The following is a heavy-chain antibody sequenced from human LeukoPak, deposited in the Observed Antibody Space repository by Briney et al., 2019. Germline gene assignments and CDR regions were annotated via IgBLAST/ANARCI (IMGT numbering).Heavy chain of an antibody. Sequence: SETLSLTCTVSGCSISSSSYYWGWIRQPPGKGLEWNGETNHTASTNYNPSLKSRVSISFVTSKNQFSLKLSSVTAADTAVYYCARRVGTRRNFVVYYYMDVWGKGTTVTVSS. J-gene: IGHJ6*03. CDR1: GCSISSSSYY. D-gene: IGHD2-15*01. V-gene: IGHV4-39*01. CDR2: TNHTAST. CDR3: ARRVGTRRNFVVYYYMDV.